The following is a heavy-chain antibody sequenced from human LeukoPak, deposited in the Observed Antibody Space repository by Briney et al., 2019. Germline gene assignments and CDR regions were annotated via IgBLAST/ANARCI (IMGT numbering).Heavy chain of an antibody. CDR3: ARERQGYSYGPYFDY. V-gene: IGHV1-69*05. CDR1: GGTFISYA. Sequence: SSVKVSCKASGGTFISYAISWVRQAPGQGLEWMGRIIPIFGTANYAQKFQGRVTITTDESTSTAYMELSSLRSEDTAVYYCARERQGYSYGPYFDYWGQGTLVTVSA. J-gene: IGHJ4*02. D-gene: IGHD5-18*01. CDR2: IIPIFGTA.